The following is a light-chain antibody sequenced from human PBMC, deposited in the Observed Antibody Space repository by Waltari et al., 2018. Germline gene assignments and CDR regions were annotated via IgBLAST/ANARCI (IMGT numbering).Light chain of an antibody. Sequence: DIQMTKSTSTLSASVGDRVTITCRASQSISSWLAWYQQKPGKAPKLLIYQASSLESGVPSRFSGSGSVTEFTLTISSLQPDDFATYYCQQYNSYSWTFGQGTKVEIK. J-gene: IGKJ1*01. V-gene: IGKV1-5*03. CDR1: QSISSW. CDR2: QAS. CDR3: QQYNSYSWT.